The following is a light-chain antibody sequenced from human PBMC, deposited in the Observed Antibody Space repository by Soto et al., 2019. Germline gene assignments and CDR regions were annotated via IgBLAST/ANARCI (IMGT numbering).Light chain of an antibody. Sequence: EIVMTQSPDTLSVSPGERATLFCRASQSVGSKLAWYQQKPGQAPRLLIYDASTRATGIPARFSGSGSGTEFTLTISSLQSEDFEAYYCQQYDSWPLTFGGGAKVEIK. CDR3: QQYDSWPLT. CDR2: DAS. J-gene: IGKJ4*01. V-gene: IGKV3-15*01. CDR1: QSVGSK.